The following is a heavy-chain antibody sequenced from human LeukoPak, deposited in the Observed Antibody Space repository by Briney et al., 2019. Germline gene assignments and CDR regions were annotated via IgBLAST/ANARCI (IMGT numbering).Heavy chain of an antibody. D-gene: IGHD6-6*01. J-gene: IGHJ4*02. CDR3: AADDSSSAFDY. V-gene: IGHV4-59*01. CDR2: IYYSGST. CDR1: GGSISSYY. Sequence: SETLSLTCTVSGGSISSYYWSWIRQPPGKGLEWIGYIYYSGSTNYDPSLKSRVTISVDTSKNQFSLKLSSVTAADTAVYYCAADDSSSAFDYWGQGTLVTVSS.